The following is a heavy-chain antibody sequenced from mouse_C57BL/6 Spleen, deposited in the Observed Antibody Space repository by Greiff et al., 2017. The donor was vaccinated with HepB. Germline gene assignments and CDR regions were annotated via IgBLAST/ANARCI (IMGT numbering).Heavy chain of an antibody. D-gene: IGHD2-5*01. CDR3: EVYSNPYYVDY. CDR2: IYPGDGDT. Sequence: QVQLQQSGPELVKPGASVKISCKASGYAFSSSWMNWVKQRPGKGLEWIGRIYPGDGDTNYNGKFKGKATLTADKSSSTAYMQLSSLTSEDSAVYFCEVYSNPYYVDYWGQGTTLTVSS. J-gene: IGHJ2*01. V-gene: IGHV1-82*01. CDR1: GYAFSSSW.